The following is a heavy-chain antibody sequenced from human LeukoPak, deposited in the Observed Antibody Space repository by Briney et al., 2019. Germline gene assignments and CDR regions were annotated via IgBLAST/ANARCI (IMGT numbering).Heavy chain of an antibody. J-gene: IGHJ6*03. V-gene: IGHV1-69*05. Sequence: GSSVKVSCKASGGTFSSYAISWVRQAPGQGLEWMGGIIPIFGTANYARKFQGRVTITTDESTSTAYMELSSLRSEDTAVYYCASMTTVTTYYYYYMDVWGKGTTVTVSS. CDR1: GGTFSSYA. CDR2: IIPIFGTA. D-gene: IGHD4-17*01. CDR3: ASMTTVTTYYYYYMDV.